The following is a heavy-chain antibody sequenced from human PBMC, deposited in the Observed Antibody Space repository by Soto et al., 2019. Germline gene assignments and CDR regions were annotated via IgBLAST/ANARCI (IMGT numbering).Heavy chain of an antibody. CDR2: IYYSGST. V-gene: IGHV4-30-4*01. J-gene: IGHJ6*02. CDR3: ASNYVVVMGYYYGMDV. D-gene: IGHD2-2*01. Sequence: QVQLQESGPGLVKPSQTLSLTCTVSGGSISSGDYYWSWIRQPPGKGLEWIGYIYYSGSTYYNPSLKSRVTISVDTSKNQFSLKLSSVTAADTAVYYCASNYVVVMGYYYGMDVWGQGTTVTVSS. CDR1: GGSISSGDYY.